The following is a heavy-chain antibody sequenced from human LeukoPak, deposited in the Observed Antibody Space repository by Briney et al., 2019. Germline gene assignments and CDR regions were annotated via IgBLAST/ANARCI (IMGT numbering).Heavy chain of an antibody. D-gene: IGHD5-18*01. J-gene: IGHJ4*02. Sequence: SETLSLTCTVSGGSISSYYWSWIRQPPGKGLEWIGYTYYSGSTNYNPSLKSRVTISVDTSKNQFSLKLSSVTAADTAVYYCARLSPVDTAMVPWGYFDYWGQGTLVTVSS. CDR1: GGSISSYY. V-gene: IGHV4-59*12. CDR2: TYYSGST. CDR3: ARLSPVDTAMVPWGYFDY.